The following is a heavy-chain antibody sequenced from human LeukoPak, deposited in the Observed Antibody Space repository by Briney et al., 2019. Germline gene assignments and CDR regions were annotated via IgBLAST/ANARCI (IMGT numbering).Heavy chain of an antibody. CDR2: ISGRDTNT. D-gene: IGHD4-17*01. V-gene: IGHV3-23*01. Sequence: GGSLRLSCAASGFTFSSYGMSWVRQAPGKGLEWVSAISGRDTNTYYADSVEGRFTISRDNSKSTLYLQMNGLRAEDTAVYYCAKRSDYGNDGNYFDSWGQGTPVAVSS. J-gene: IGHJ4*02. CDR3: AKRSDYGNDGNYFDS. CDR1: GFTFSSYG.